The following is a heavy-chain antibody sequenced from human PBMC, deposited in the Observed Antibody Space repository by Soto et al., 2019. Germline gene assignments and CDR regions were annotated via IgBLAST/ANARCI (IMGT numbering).Heavy chain of an antibody. CDR2: IYYSGST. Sequence: PSETLSLTCTVSGGSISSYYWSWIRQPPGKGLEWIGYIYYSGSTNYNPSLKSRVTISVDTSKNQFFLKLSSVTAADTAVYYCARDVEGYYYDSSGYYGYGMDVWGQGTTVT. CDR3: ARDVEGYYYDSSGYYGYGMDV. V-gene: IGHV4-59*01. J-gene: IGHJ6*02. CDR1: GGSISSYY. D-gene: IGHD3-22*01.